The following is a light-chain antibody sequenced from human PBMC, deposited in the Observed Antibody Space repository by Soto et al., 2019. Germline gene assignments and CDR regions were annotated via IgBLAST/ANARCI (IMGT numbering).Light chain of an antibody. CDR1: HSISSW. V-gene: IGKV1-5*03. Sequence: DIQMTQSPSTLSASVGDRVTITCRASHSISSWLAWYQQKPGKAPKLLIYKASSLESGAPSRFSGSGSVTEFTLTISSLQPDDFAHYYCQQYNSYPWTFGQGTKVEIK. J-gene: IGKJ1*01. CDR3: QQYNSYPWT. CDR2: KAS.